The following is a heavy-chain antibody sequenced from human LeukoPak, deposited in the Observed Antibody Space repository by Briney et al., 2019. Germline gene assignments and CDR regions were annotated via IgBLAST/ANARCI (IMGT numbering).Heavy chain of an antibody. CDR2: IRYNGSNK. CDR1: GFTFSSYG. V-gene: IGHV3-30*02. D-gene: IGHD3-3*01. J-gene: IGHJ4*02. Sequence: PGGSLRLSCAASGFTFSSYGMHWVRQAPGKGLEWVAFIRYNGSNKYYADSVKGRFTISRDNSKNTLYLQMNSLRAEDTAVYYCVKDTSVHPYYDFWSGYPLDYWGQGTLVTVSS. CDR3: VKDTSVHPYYDFWSGYPLDY.